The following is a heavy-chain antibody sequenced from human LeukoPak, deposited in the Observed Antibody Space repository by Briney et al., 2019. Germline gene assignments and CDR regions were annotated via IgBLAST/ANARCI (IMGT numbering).Heavy chain of an antibody. D-gene: IGHD3-10*01. CDR2: ISGDGGIT. CDR3: AKSRGPGGYYYYGMDV. J-gene: IGHJ6*02. V-gene: IGHV3-23*01. Sequence: GGSLRLSCAASEFTFNTYAVSWVRQAPGKGLEWVSAISGDGGITYYADSVRGRFTISRDNSKSTLYLQMNSLRAEDTAVYYCAKSRGPGGYYYYGMDVWGQGTTVTVSS. CDR1: EFTFNTYA.